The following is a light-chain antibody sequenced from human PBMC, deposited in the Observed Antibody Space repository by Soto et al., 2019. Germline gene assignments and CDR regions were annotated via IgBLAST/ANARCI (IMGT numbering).Light chain of an antibody. CDR1: SGEVGGYEY. CDR3: CSYEGSFIHV. V-gene: IGLV2-11*01. J-gene: IGLJ1*01. Sequence: QSVLAQPRSVSGSPGQSVTICCLRTSGEVGGYEYVSWYQQHPGKAPRLLIFDVNKRPSGVPDRFSGSKSGNTASLTISGLQAEDEADYYCCSYEGSFIHVFESGTKVTVL. CDR2: DVN.